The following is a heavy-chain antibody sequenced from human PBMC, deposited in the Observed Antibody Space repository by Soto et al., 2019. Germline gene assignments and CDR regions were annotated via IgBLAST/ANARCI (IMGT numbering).Heavy chain of an antibody. CDR2: IIPISGRT. CDR1: GGTFSSLG. D-gene: IGHD5-12*01. V-gene: IGHV1-69*01. Sequence: QVQLLQSGAEVKRPGSSVKVSCEASGGTFSSLGFTWVRQAPGQGLEWMGGIIPISGRTTFAQKFQGRVTISADASKRTIYMELTTLTSNDTAIYYCATRGTQGRWLEFEDNWGQGTLVTVSS. J-gene: IGHJ4*02. CDR3: ATRGTQGRWLEFEDN.